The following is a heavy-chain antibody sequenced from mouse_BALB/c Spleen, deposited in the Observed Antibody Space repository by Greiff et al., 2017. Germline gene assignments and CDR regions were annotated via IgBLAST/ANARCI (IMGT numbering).Heavy chain of an antibody. D-gene: IGHD2-4*01. CDR2: IYPGSGST. CDR3: ASSLYYDYDETWFAY. V-gene: IGHV1-55*01. Sequence: QVQLQQPGAELVKPGTSVKLSCKASGYNFTSYWINWVKLRPGQGLEWIGDIYPGSGSTNYNEKFKSKATLTVDTSSSTAYMQLSSLASEDSALYYCASSLYYDYDETWFAYWGQGTLVTVSA. J-gene: IGHJ3*01. CDR1: GYNFTSYW.